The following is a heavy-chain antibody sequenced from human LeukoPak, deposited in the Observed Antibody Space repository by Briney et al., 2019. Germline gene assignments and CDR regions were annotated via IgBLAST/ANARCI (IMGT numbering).Heavy chain of an antibody. D-gene: IGHD1-26*01. CDR2: INPNSGAT. Sequence: ASVKVSCKASGYTFTGYYMHWVRQAPGQGLEWMGWINPNSGATNYAQKFQGRVTMTRDTSISTAYMELSRLRSDDTAVYYCASRWEPNAEDAFDIWGQGTMVTVSS. CDR3: ASRWEPNAEDAFDI. J-gene: IGHJ3*02. CDR1: GYTFTGYY. V-gene: IGHV1-2*02.